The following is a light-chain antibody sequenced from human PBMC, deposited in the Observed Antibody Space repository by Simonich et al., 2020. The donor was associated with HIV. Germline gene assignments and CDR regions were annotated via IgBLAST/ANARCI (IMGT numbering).Light chain of an antibody. V-gene: IGLV1-44*01. Sequence: QSALTQPPSASGTPGQRVPISCSGSSSTIGSNTVNWYQQLPGTAPKLLIYSNNQPPSGDPDRFSGSKSGTSASLAISGLQSEDEADYYCSAWDDSLSGRGVFGGGTKLTVL. CDR1: SSTIGSNT. J-gene: IGLJ3*02. CDR3: SAWDDSLSGRGV. CDR2: SNN.